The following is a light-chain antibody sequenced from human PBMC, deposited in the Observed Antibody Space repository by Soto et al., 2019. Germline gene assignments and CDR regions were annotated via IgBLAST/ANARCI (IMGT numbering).Light chain of an antibody. Sequence: VVTQTPPLFGGPGGRVTTSCPRDSSNNGAGYDVHWYQQLPGTAPKLLIYGNSNRPSGVPDRFSGSKSGTSASLAITGLQAEDEADYYCQSYDSSLSVYVFGTGTKVTVL. J-gene: IGLJ1*01. CDR1: SSNNGAGYD. CDR3: QSYDSSLSVYV. V-gene: IGLV1-40*01. CDR2: GNS.